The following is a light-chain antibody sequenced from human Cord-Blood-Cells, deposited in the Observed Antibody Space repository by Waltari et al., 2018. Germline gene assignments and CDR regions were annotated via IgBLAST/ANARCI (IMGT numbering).Light chain of an antibody. Sequence: RVTITCRASQSISSYLNWYQQKPGKAPKLLIYAASSLQSGVPSRFSGSGSGTDFTLTISSLQPEDFATYYCQQSYSTPRYSFGQGTKLEIK. V-gene: IGKV1-39*01. J-gene: IGKJ2*03. CDR2: AAS. CDR1: QSISSY. CDR3: QQSYSTPRYS.